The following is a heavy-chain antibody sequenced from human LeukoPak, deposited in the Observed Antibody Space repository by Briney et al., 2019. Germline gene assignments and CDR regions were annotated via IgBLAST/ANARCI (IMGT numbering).Heavy chain of an antibody. D-gene: IGHD3-16*01. CDR1: GGSISSGGYS. CDR2: IYYSGSA. V-gene: IGHV4-30-4*07. J-gene: IGHJ6*03. CDR3: AKLGSFYYYMDV. Sequence: PSQTLSLTCAVSGGSISSGGYSWSWIRQPPGKGLEWIGYIYYSGSAYYNPSLQSRVTISVDTSKNQFSLKLRSVTAADTAVYYCAKLGSFYYYMDVWGKGTTVTVSS.